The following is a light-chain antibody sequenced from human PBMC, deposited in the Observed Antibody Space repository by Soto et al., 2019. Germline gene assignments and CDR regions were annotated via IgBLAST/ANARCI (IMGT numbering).Light chain of an antibody. V-gene: IGKV3-15*01. Sequence: EIVMTQSPATLSVSPGERATLSCRASQSVNSDLAWYQQKPGQAPRLLIYGASTRATGIPARFRGSGSGTDFTLTISSLQSDDFATYYCQHYNSYSEAFGQGTKVELK. CDR3: QHYNSYSEA. CDR1: QSVNSD. CDR2: GAS. J-gene: IGKJ1*01.